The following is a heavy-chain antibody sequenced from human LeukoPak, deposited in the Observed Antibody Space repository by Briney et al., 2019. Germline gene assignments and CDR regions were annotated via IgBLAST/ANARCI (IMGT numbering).Heavy chain of an antibody. CDR2: INPSGGST. D-gene: IGHD4-23*01. Sequence: ASVKVSCKASGYTFTSYYMHWVRQAPGQGLEWMGIINPSGGSTSYAQKFQGRVTMTRDMSTSTVYMEPSSLRSEDTAVYYCARASRVTPFDPWGQGTLVTVSS. V-gene: IGHV1-46*01. CDR1: GYTFTSYY. J-gene: IGHJ5*02. CDR3: ARASRVTPFDP.